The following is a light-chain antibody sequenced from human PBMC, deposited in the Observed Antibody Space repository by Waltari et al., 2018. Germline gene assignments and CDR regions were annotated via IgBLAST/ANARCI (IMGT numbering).Light chain of an antibody. J-gene: IGKJ2*01. CDR2: DAS. Sequence: DMVLTQSPATLSLSPGERATLSCRARQSVSSYLAWYQQKPGQAPRLLIYDASNRATGIPARFSGSGSGTDFTLTISSLEPEDFAVYFCQQRSNWPPVYTFGQGTKLDIK. CDR3: QQRSNWPPVYT. V-gene: IGKV3-11*01. CDR1: QSVSSY.